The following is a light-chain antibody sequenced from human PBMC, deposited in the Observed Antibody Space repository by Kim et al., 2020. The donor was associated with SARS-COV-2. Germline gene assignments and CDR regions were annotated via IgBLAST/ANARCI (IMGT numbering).Light chain of an antibody. V-gene: IGLV2-14*01. J-gene: IGLJ2*01. CDR3: SSFTSISTLV. Sequence: QSALTQPASVSGSPGQSITISCTGTSSDVGGYNYVSWYQQHPGKAPKLIIYDVSKRPSGVSNRFSGSKSGNTASLTISGLQAEDEADYSCSSFTSISTLVFGGGTKVTVL. CDR1: SSDVGGYNY. CDR2: DVS.